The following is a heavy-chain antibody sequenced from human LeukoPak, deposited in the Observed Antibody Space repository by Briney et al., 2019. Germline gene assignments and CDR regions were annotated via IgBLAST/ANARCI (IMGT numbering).Heavy chain of an antibody. Sequence: SGPTLFKPTQTLTLTCTFSGFSLSTSGVGVGWIRQPPGKALEWLALIYWDDDKRYSPSLKSRLTITKDTSKNQVVLTMTKMEPVDTATYYCAHRDYDILTGYYKNNWFDPWGQGTLVTVSS. J-gene: IGHJ5*02. V-gene: IGHV2-5*02. CDR3: AHRDYDILTGYYKNNWFDP. D-gene: IGHD3-9*01. CDR2: IYWDDDK. CDR1: GFSLSTSGVG.